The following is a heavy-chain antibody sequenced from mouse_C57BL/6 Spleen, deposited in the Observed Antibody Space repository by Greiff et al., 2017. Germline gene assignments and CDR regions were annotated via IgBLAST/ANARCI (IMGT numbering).Heavy chain of an antibody. D-gene: IGHD4-1*01. CDR1: GYAFSSSW. Sequence: VQLVESGPELVKPGASVKISCKASGYAFSSSWMNWVKQRPGKGLEWIGRIYPGDGDTNYNGKFKGKATLTADKSSSTAYMQLSSLTSEDSAVYFCARWGTGAYYFDYWGQGTTLTVSS. CDR3: ARWGTGAYYFDY. J-gene: IGHJ2*01. V-gene: IGHV1-82*01. CDR2: IYPGDGDT.